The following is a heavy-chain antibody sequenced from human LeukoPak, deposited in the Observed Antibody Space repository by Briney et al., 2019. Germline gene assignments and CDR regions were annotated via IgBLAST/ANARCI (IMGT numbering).Heavy chain of an antibody. V-gene: IGHV4-39*07. D-gene: IGHD2-2*01. CDR3: ARVSVVPASNWFDP. J-gene: IGHJ5*02. CDR1: GGSISSSSYY. CDR2: IYYSGST. Sequence: SETLSLTCTVSGGSISSSSYYWGWIRQPPGKGLEWIGSIYYSGSTYYNPSLKSRVTISVDRSKNQFSLKLSSVTAADTAVYYCARVSVVPASNWFDPWGQGTLVTVSS.